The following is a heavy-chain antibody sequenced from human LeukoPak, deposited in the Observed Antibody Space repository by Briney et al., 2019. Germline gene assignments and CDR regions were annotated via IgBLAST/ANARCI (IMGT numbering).Heavy chain of an antibody. CDR1: GGSISSYY. Sequence: PSETLSLTCTVSGGSISSYYWSWIRQPPGKGLEWIGYIYYSGSTNYNPSLKSRVTISVDTSKNQFSLKLSSVTAADTAVYYCARLQAVAGTGFDYWGQGTLVSVSS. CDR2: IYYSGST. J-gene: IGHJ4*02. D-gene: IGHD6-19*01. V-gene: IGHV4-59*08. CDR3: ARLQAVAGTGFDY.